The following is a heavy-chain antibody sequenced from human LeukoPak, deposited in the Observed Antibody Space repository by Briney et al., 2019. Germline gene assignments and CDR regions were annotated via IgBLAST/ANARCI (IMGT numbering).Heavy chain of an antibody. CDR2: IYPGDSDT. D-gene: IGHD4-17*01. CDR3: ARHPDDYGDPQFDY. V-gene: IGHV5-51*01. J-gene: IGHJ4*02. Sequence: PGESLKISCKGSGYSLTSYWIGWVRQIPGKGLDWMGIIYPGDSDTRYSPSFQGQVTISADKSISTAYLQWSSLKASDTAMYYCARHPDDYGDPQFDYWGQGTPVTVSS. CDR1: GYSLTSYW.